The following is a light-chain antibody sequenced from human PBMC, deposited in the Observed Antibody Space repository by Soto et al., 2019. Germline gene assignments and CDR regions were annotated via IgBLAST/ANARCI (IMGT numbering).Light chain of an antibody. J-gene: IGKJ1*01. Sequence: EIVFTQSPGTLSLSPGERATLSCRASQGLTSNFLAWYQQKPGQAPSLLIYGASNRATGVPDRFSGGGSGTDFTLTISRLEPEDFAVYFCQQYVTAPRTFGQGTKV. CDR1: QGLTSNF. CDR2: GAS. CDR3: QQYVTAPRT. V-gene: IGKV3-20*01.